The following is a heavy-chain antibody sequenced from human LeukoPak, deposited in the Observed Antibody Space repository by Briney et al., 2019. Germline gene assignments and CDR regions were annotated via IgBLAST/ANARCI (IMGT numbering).Heavy chain of an antibody. CDR3: ARDSYYYDSSGYYYVQAFDI. CDR1: GFTFSSYS. D-gene: IGHD3-22*01. V-gene: IGHV3-21*01. J-gene: IGHJ3*02. Sequence: GGSLRLSCAASGFTFSSYSMNWVRQAPGKGLEWVSSISSSSSYIYYADSVKGRFTISRDNAKNSLYLQMNSLRAEDTAVYYCARDSYYYDSSGYYYVQAFDIWGQGTMVTVSS. CDR2: ISSSSSYI.